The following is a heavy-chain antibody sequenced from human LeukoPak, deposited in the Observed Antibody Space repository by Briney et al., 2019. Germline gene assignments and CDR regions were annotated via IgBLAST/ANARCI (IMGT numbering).Heavy chain of an antibody. D-gene: IGHD5-12*01. CDR2: IRSKASGGTT. J-gene: IGHJ4*02. CDR1: GFTFGDYA. V-gene: IGHV3-49*03. CDR3: ARGHSAYDPFDY. Sequence: GRSLRLSCTPSGFTFGDYAMSWFRQAPGKGLEWVGFIRSKASGGTTEYAASVKDRLTISRDDSKSIAYLQMNRLKTDDTALYYCARGHSAYDPFDYWGQGTLVTVSS.